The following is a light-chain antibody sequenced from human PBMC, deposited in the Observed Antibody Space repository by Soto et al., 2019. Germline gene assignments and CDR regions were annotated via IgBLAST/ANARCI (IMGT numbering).Light chain of an antibody. Sequence: EIVLTQSPATLSLSPGERATLSCRASQSVSSYLAWYQQKPGQAPRLLIYDASNRATGIPARFSGSGSGTNFTLDTSNLQAEYYADYCWQQRSNWQLSFRGGTEVYIK. J-gene: IGKJ4*01. V-gene: IGKV3-11*01. CDR2: DAS. CDR1: QSVSSY. CDR3: QQRSNWQLS.